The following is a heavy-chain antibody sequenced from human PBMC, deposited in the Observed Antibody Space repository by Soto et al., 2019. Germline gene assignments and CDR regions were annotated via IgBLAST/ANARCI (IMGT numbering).Heavy chain of an antibody. D-gene: IGHD3-16*02. CDR2: IYYSGST. J-gene: IGHJ4*02. Sequence: SETLSLTCTVSGGSISSSSYYWGWIRQPPGKGLEWIGSIYYSGSTYYNPSLKSRVTISVDTSKNQFSLKLSSVTAADTAVYYCARKGGFIGDYWGQGTLVTVSS. V-gene: IGHV4-39*01. CDR3: ARKGGFIGDY. CDR1: GGSISSSSYY.